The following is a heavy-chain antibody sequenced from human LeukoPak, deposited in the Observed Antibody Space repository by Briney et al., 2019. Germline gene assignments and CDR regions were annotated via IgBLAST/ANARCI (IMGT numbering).Heavy chain of an antibody. V-gene: IGHV4-34*01. J-gene: IGHJ5*02. CDR3: ARGDFGNQRSNNWFDP. Sequence: SETLSLTCAVYGESFRAYYWTWLRQPPGKGLEWIGEISHSGNINYNPSLKSRVTISVDTSKNQFSLRLSSVTAADTAVYYCARGDFGNQRSNNWFDPWGQGILVTVSS. CDR2: ISHSGNI. D-gene: IGHD4-11*01. CDR1: GESFRAYY.